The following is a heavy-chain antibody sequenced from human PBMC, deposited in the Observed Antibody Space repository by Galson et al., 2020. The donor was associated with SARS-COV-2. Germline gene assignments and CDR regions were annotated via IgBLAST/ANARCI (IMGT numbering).Heavy chain of an antibody. CDR3: ARVGCSGVSCYLDL. V-gene: IGHV3-11*01. Sequence: GSLRLSCAASGFTFSDDFMSWIRQSPGKGLEWISYISTNGGTKYYADSVKGRFTVSRDNAKNSLYLQVNSLRADDTAVYYCARVGCSGVSCYLDLWGQGTLVTVSS. J-gene: IGHJ4*02. CDR1: GFTFSDDF. CDR2: ISTNGGTK. D-gene: IGHD2-15*01.